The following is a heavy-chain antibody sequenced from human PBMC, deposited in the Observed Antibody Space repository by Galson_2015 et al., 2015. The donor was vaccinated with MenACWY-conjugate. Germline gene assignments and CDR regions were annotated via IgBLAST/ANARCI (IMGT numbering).Heavy chain of an antibody. CDR2: ISTDGSNK. J-gene: IGHJ4*02. CDR3: ARDGSGWYPGDH. Sequence: SLRLSCAVSGLTFSHYGMHWVRQAPGKGLGWVGLISTDGSNKYYAVSVKGRFTFSRDNSKNTLYLQMNSPRAEDTAVYYCARDGSGWYPGDHWGQGTLVTVSA. D-gene: IGHD6-19*01. CDR1: GLTFSHYG. V-gene: IGHV3-30*03.